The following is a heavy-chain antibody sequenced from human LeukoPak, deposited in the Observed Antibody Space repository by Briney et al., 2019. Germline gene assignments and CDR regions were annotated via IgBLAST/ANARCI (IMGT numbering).Heavy chain of an antibody. J-gene: IGHJ4*02. V-gene: IGHV5-51*01. Sequence: GESLKISCKGSGYRSNNYWIAWLRQLPGEGLEWMWTIYPDDSETSFSPSFRGLVTFSADKSICNDYLQWDTLKASDTAMYYCASSQYYYGSSGHLFHYWGQGTLVTVSS. CDR2: IYPDDSET. D-gene: IGHD3-22*01. CDR1: GYRSNNYW. CDR3: ASSQYYYGSSGHLFHY.